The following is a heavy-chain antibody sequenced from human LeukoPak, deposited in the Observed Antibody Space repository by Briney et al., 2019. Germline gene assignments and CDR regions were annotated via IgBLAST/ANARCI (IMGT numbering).Heavy chain of an antibody. D-gene: IGHD1-26*01. CDR3: ATDPKVGHRHDP. V-gene: IGHV4-4*07. CDR2: IYTSGST. CDR1: GGSISSYY. Sequence: SETLSLTCTVSGGSISSYYWSWIRQPAGKGLEWIGRIYTSGSTNYNPSLKSRVTMSVDTSKNQFSLKLSSVTAADTAVYYCATDPKVGHRHDPWGQGTLVTVSS. J-gene: IGHJ5*02.